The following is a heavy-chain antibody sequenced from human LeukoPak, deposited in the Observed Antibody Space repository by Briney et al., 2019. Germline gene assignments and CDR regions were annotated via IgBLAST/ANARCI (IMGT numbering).Heavy chain of an antibody. D-gene: IGHD2-2*01. CDR3: ASARTTAFMDV. CDR1: GGSISSYY. Sequence: PSETLSLTCTVSGGSISSYYWSWIRQPAGKGLEWIGRIYTSGSTNYNPSLKSRDTMSVDTSKNQFSLKLSSMTAADTAVYYCASARTTAFMDVWGKGTTVTVSS. CDR2: IYTSGST. J-gene: IGHJ6*04. V-gene: IGHV4-4*07.